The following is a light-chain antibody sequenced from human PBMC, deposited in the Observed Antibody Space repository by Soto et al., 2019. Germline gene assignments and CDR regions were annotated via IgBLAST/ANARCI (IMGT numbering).Light chain of an antibody. Sequence: QSVLAQPASVSGSPGQSITISCTGTSSDVGSYNLVSWYQQHPGKAPKLMIYEVSKRPSGVSNRFSGSKSGNTASLTISGLQAEDEADYYSCSYAGSYVFGTGXKVTVL. CDR2: EVS. CDR1: SSDVGSYNL. CDR3: CSYAGSYV. J-gene: IGLJ1*01. V-gene: IGLV2-23*02.